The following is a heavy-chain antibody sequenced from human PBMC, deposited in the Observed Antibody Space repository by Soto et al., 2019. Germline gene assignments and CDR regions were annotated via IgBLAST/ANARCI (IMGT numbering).Heavy chain of an antibody. D-gene: IGHD1-1*01. CDR2: ITGRGRST. CDR3: AKVAVGVNWNEDYALDT. V-gene: IGHV3-23*01. Sequence: EVQLLESGGGLVQPGGSLRLSCAASGFTFRDYAMNWVRQAPGKGLEWVSSITGRGRSTHYAYSVKGRFTISRDTSKHTLYLQVNSLRAEDTAVYDCAKVAVGVNWNEDYALDTWGQGTMVNVSS. J-gene: IGHJ3*02. CDR1: GFTFRDYA.